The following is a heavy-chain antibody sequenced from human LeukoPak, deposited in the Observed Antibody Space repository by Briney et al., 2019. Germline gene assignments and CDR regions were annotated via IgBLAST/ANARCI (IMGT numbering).Heavy chain of an antibody. CDR3: AREGFDSSFDRKFDY. CDR1: GYTFTSYG. Sequence: ASVKVSCKASGYTFTSYGISWVRQAPGQGLEWMGWISAYNGNTNYAQKLQGRVTMTTDTSTSTVYMELRSLRSDDTAVYYCAREGFDSSFDRKFDYWGQGTLVTVSS. J-gene: IGHJ4*02. D-gene: IGHD3-22*01. V-gene: IGHV1-18*01. CDR2: ISAYNGNT.